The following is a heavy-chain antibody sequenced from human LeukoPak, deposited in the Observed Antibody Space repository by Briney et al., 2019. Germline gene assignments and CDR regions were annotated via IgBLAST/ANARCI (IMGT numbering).Heavy chain of an antibody. V-gene: IGHV1-2*02. CDR1: GYSFTGYY. CDR3: ATVASIRRFYFDF. Sequence: ASVKVSCKASGYSFTGYYIHWVRQAPGQGLEWMGWINPDSGDTEYSQRFQGRITLTSDTSVTTAYMELSSLRSDDTAIFYCATVASIRRFYFDFWGQGTLVTVSS. CDR2: INPDSGDT. J-gene: IGHJ4*02. D-gene: IGHD3-3*01.